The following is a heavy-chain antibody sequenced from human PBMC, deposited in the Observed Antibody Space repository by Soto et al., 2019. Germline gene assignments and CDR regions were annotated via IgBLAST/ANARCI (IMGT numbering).Heavy chain of an antibody. D-gene: IGHD3-16*01. CDR1: GGSISSSS. J-gene: IGHJ4*02. CDR2: IFYTGST. CDR3: ARAWGYYFDY. V-gene: IGHV4-59*08. Sequence: SETLSLTCTVSGGSISSSSWNWIRQAPGKRLEWIGCIFYTGSTNFNPSLESRVTMSLDTSKNQFSLKLSSVTAADTAVYYCARAWGYYFDYWGQGTLVTVS.